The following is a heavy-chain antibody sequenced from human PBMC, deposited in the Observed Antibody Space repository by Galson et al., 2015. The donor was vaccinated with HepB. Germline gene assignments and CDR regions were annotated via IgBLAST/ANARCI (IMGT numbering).Heavy chain of an antibody. J-gene: IGHJ6*02. V-gene: IGHV3-30*18. Sequence: SLRLSCVASGFTFSSYGMHWVRQAPGKGLEWVAVISYDGSNKYYADSVKGRFTISRDNSKNTLYLQMNSLRGEDTAMYYCAKVARHGSGGYYYGMDVWGQGTTVTVSS. D-gene: IGHD3-10*01. CDR1: GFTFSSYG. CDR3: AKVARHGSGGYYYGMDV. CDR2: ISYDGSNK.